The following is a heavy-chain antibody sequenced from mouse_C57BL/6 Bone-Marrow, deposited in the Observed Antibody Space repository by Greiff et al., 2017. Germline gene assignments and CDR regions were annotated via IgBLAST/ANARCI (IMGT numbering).Heavy chain of an antibody. Sequence: VQLQQSGPELVKPGASVKISCKASGYAFSSSWMNWVKQRPGKGLEWIGRIYPGDGDTNYNGKFKGKATLTADKYSSTAYMQLSSLTSEDSAVYFCARVGTTVAYAMDYWGQGTSGTVSS. CDR3: ARVGTTVAYAMDY. CDR2: IYPGDGDT. J-gene: IGHJ4*01. CDR1: GYAFSSSW. D-gene: IGHD1-1*01. V-gene: IGHV1-82*01.